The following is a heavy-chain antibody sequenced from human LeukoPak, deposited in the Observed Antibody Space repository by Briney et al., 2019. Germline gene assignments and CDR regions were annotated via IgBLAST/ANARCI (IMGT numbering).Heavy chain of an antibody. CDR3: AELGITMIGGV. Sequence: GSLRLSCAASGFAFSSYAMSWVRQAPGKGLEWVSAISGSGGSTYYADSVKGRFTISRDNAKNSLYLQMNSLRAEDTAVYYCAELGITMIGGVWGKGTTVTISS. D-gene: IGHD3-10*02. CDR1: GFAFSSYA. V-gene: IGHV3-23*01. J-gene: IGHJ6*04. CDR2: ISGSGGST.